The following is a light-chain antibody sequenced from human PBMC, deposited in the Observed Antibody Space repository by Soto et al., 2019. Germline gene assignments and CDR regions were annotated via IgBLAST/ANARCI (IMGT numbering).Light chain of an antibody. J-gene: IGKJ2*01. CDR3: QHHHNWRLTST. CDR1: QSVASN. CDR2: GAS. V-gene: IGKV3-15*01. Sequence: EIVMTQSPASLSVSPGDGATLSCWASQSVASNVAWYQQNPGQGPRLLIHGASTRAAGGPARYSDSGSGTEFALTITSRHTQAYAISNCQHHHNWRLTSTFGQGTKVQIK.